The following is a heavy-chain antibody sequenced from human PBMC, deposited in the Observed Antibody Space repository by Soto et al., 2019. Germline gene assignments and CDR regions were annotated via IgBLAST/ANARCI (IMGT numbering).Heavy chain of an antibody. D-gene: IGHD3-22*01. CDR1: GFTFSSYG. V-gene: IGHV3-33*01. CDR2: IWYDGSNK. J-gene: IGHJ3*02. CDR3: ARSRYYYDSSGYHDAFDI. Sequence: GGSLRLSCAASGFTFSSYGMHWVRQAPGKGLEWVAVIWYDGSNKYYADSVKGRFTISRDNSKNTLYLQMNSLRAEETAVYYCARSRYYYDSSGYHDAFDIWGQGTMVTVSS.